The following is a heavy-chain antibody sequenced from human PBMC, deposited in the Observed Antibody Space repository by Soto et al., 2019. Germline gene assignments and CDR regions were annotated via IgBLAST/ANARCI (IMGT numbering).Heavy chain of an antibody. CDR1: GGAISSGDYY. D-gene: IGHD3-10*01. CDR3: ATIKLGSNRLDY. V-gene: IGHV4-30-4*01. J-gene: IGHJ4*02. Sequence: QVQLQESGPGLVKPSQTLSLTCTVSGGAISSGDYYWSWIRQPPGKGLEWIGYIYYSGSTYYNPSLQSRVTISVDTSKTPFSLKLSSVTAADTAVYYCATIKLGSNRLDYWGQGTLVTVSS. CDR2: IYYSGST.